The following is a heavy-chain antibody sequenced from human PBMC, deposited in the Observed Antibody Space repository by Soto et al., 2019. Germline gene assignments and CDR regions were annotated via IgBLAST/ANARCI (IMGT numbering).Heavy chain of an antibody. J-gene: IGHJ5*01. CDR1: GYTFNGYY. V-gene: IGHV1-2*02. CDR3: ARVGVATRHYATYNWFDS. D-gene: IGHD5-12*01. CDR2: INPNSGET. Sequence: QVQLVQSGAEVRKPGASVNVSGKAAGYTFNGYYMHWVRQAPGQGLERVGWINPNSGETHYAQKIQGRVTMTRDTSISTVYMDLSRLRSDATAVYYCARVGVATRHYATYNWFDSWGQGTLVTVSS.